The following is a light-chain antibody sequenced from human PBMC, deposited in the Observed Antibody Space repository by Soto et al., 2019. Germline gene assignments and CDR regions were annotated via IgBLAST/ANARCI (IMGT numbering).Light chain of an antibody. CDR1: QSIGTW. CDR2: KAS. J-gene: IGKJ1*01. CDR3: QQYKSWT. Sequence: NHMTQSPSTLSASVGDRVTISCRASQSIGTWLAWYQQKPGKAPKLLIYKASNLASGVPSRFSGSGYGTDFTLTISSLQPDDFATYYCQQYKSWTFGQGTKVDIK. V-gene: IGKV1-5*03.